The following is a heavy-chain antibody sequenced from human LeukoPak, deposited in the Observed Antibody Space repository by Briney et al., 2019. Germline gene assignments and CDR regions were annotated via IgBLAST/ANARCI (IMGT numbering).Heavy chain of an antibody. V-gene: IGHV4-59*13. Sequence: SQSLCLTCGVSGASLNNLHWSWIRQSPGKGREWGGFISNSGSTYYRASLKSRVTISVDTSKSHFSLNLRSVAAADTALYYGARYDTLNRGFSAVDYWGQGTLVTVSS. J-gene: IGHJ4*02. D-gene: IGHD3-9*01. CDR1: GASLNNLH. CDR2: ISNSGST. CDR3: ARYDTLNRGFSAVDY.